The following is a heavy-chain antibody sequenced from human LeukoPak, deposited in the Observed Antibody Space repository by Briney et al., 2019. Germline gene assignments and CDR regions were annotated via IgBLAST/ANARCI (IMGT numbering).Heavy chain of an antibody. Sequence: AASVKVSCKASGYTFTSYGISWVRQAPGQGLEWMGWISAYNGNTNYAQKLQGRVTMTTDTSTSTAYMELRSLRSDDTAVYYCAGEHCSSTSCYSDYWGQGTLVTVSS. CDR1: GYTFTSYG. CDR3: AGEHCSSTSCYSDY. D-gene: IGHD2-2*02. CDR2: ISAYNGNT. V-gene: IGHV1-18*01. J-gene: IGHJ4*02.